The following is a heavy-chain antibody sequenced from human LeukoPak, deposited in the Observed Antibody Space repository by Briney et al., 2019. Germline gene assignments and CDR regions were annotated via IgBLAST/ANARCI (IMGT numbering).Heavy chain of an antibody. J-gene: IGHJ4*02. CDR3: ARGLRYGSNYFDY. V-gene: IGHV1-18*01. CDR1: GYTFTSYD. CDR2: ISAYNGNT. D-gene: IGHD5/OR15-5a*01. Sequence: ASVKVSCKTSGYTFTSYDLNWVRQAPGQGVEWMGWISAYNGNTNYAQRLQGRVTMTTDTSTTTAYMELRNLRSDDTAVYFCARGLRYGSNYFDYWGQGTLVTVSS.